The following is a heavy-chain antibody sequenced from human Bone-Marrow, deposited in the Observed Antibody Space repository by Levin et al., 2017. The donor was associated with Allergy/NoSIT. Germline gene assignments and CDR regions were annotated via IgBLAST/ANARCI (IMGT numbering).Heavy chain of an antibody. V-gene: IGHV1-18*01. CDR2: ISGYNDKR. D-gene: IGHD3-22*01. J-gene: IGHJ4*02. CDR1: GYSFTSYG. Sequence: GASVKVSCKASGYSFTSYGYSWVRQAPGQGLEWMGWISGYNDKREYAQKFLGRFTMTTDTATGTVYMELRSLRPDDTAVYYCAREYSMTVVVPGYWGQGTLVTVST. CDR3: AREYSMTVVVPGY.